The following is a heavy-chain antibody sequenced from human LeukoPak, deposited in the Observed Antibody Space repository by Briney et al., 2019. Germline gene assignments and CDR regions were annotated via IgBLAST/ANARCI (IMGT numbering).Heavy chain of an antibody. CDR2: FDPEDGET. CDR3: ATNRVGGRDYYYYGMDV. D-gene: IGHD1-26*01. CDR1: GSTLTELS. V-gene: IGHV1-24*01. J-gene: IGHJ6*02. Sequence: ASVKVSCKVSGSTLTELSMHWVRQAPGKGLEWMGGFDPEDGETIYAQKFQGRVTMTEDTSTDTAYMELSSLRSEDTAVYYCATNRVGGRDYYYYGMDVWGQGTTVTVSS.